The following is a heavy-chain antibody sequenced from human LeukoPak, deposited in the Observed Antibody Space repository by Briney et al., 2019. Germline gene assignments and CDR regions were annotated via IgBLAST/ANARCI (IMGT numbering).Heavy chain of an antibody. CDR2: MRDSGGST. J-gene: IGHJ4*02. D-gene: IGHD1-26*01. CDR3: ATYSGSSY. CDR1: GFTFSGFW. V-gene: IGHV3-23*01. Sequence: GGSLRLSCAVSGFTFSGFWMSWSRQAPGKGLEWVSGMRDSGGSTQYADSVKGRFTISRDNSKNTLYLQMNSLRAEDTAVYYCATYSGSSYWGQGTLVTVSS.